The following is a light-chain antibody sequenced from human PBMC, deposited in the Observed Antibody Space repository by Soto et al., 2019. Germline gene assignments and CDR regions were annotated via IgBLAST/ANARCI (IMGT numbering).Light chain of an antibody. V-gene: IGKV3-15*01. CDR3: QHHHNCAPRT. CDR1: QSVSSN. J-gene: IGKJ1*01. Sequence: IDRTQAPCCLSVDLGESPTLSCTASQSVSSNLAWYQQKPGQAPRLLIYGASTRANGIPARFSGSGSGTEFNLTTSNQQSQEFADSYCQHHHNCAPRTFGQGTKVDIK. CDR2: GAS.